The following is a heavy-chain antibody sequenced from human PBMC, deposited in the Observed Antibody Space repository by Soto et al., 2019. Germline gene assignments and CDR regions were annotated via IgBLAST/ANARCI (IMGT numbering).Heavy chain of an antibody. CDR1: GFTFTRYS. CDR2: ISSTTNYI. CDR3: ARESEDLTSNFDY. J-gene: IGHJ4*02. Sequence: GGSLCLSCAASGFTFTRYSMNWVCQAPGKGLEGVSSISSTTNYINYADSMKGRFTVSRGNAKNSVYLEMNSLSAEDTAVYYCARESEDLTSNFDYWGQGTLVTVSS. V-gene: IGHV3-21*01.